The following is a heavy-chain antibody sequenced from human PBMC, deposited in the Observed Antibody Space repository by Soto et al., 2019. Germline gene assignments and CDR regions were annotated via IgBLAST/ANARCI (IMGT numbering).Heavy chain of an antibody. J-gene: IGHJ4*02. CDR1: GGSISSYY. CDR2: IYTSGST. D-gene: IGHD3-22*01. CDR3: ARDSYDSSGYYLAYFDY. Sequence: KPSETLSLTCTVSGGSISSYYWSWIRQPAGKGLEWIGRIYTSGSTNYNPSLKSRVTMSVDTSKNQFSLKLSSVTAADTAVYYCARDSYDSSGYYLAYFDYWGQGTLVTVSS. V-gene: IGHV4-4*07.